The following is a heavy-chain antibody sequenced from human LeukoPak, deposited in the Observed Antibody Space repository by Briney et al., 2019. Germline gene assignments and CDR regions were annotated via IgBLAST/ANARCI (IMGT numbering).Heavy chain of an antibody. CDR3: ARRNYGDYGFDY. D-gene: IGHD4-17*01. Sequence: LGASLQISCKGSGYIFTSYWIGCVRQLPGKGLEWMGIIYPGDSDTRYSPSFQGQVTISADKSISTAYLQWSSLKASDTAMYYCARRNYGDYGFDYWGQGTLVTVSS. CDR2: IYPGDSDT. J-gene: IGHJ4*02. CDR1: GYIFTSYW. V-gene: IGHV5-51*01.